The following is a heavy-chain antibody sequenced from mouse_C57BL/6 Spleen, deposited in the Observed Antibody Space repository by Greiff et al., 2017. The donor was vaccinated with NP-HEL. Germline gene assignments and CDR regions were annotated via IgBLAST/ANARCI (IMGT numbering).Heavy chain of an antibody. Sequence: QVQLQQSGAELMKPGASVKLSCKATGYTFTGYWIEWVKQRPGHGLEWIGEIFPGSGSTNYNEKFKGKATLTVDTSSNTAYMQLSSLTTEDSAIYYCARNYYGSKDWFAYWGQGTLVTVAA. CDR1: GYTFTGYW. CDR3: ARNYYGSKDWFAY. D-gene: IGHD1-1*01. J-gene: IGHJ3*01. CDR2: IFPGSGST. V-gene: IGHV1-9*01.